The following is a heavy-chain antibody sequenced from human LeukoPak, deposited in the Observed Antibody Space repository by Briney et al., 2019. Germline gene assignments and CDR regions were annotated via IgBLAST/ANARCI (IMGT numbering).Heavy chain of an antibody. CDR2: IWYDGTNQ. Sequence: GGSLRLSCAASGFTFSDYGMHWVRQAPGKGLEWVAFIWYDGTNQYYTDSVKGRFTISRDNSKNTLYLQMSSLRPEDTAVYYCAKDANNWYGYFQHWGQGTLVTVSS. D-gene: IGHD1-1*01. CDR3: AKDANNWYGYFQH. J-gene: IGHJ1*01. V-gene: IGHV3-30*02. CDR1: GFTFSDYG.